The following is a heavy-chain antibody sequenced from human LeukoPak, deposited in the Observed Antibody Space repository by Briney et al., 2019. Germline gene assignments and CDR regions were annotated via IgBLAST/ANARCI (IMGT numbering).Heavy chain of an antibody. J-gene: IGHJ4*02. CDR2: INQDGSEK. CDR3: ARDIVLMVYATYYFDY. V-gene: IGHV3-7*01. D-gene: IGHD2-8*01. CDR1: GFTFSKAW. Sequence: GGSLRLSCAASGFTFSKAWMSWVRQAPGKGLEGVANINQDGSEKYYVDSVKGRFTISRDNAKNSLYLQMNSLRAEDTAVYYCARDIVLMVYATYYFDYWGQGTLVTVSS.